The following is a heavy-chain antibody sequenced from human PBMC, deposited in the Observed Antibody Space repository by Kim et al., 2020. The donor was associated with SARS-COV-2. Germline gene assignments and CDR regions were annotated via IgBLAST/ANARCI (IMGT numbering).Heavy chain of an antibody. D-gene: IGHD6-19*01. CDR1: GFSLSTSGVG. J-gene: IGHJ4*02. Sequence: SGPTLVNPTQTLTLTCTFSGFSLSTSGVGVGWIRQPPGKALEWLALIYWDDDKRYSPSLKSRLTITKDTSKNQVVLTMTNMDPVDTATYYCAHRPPTSSGWYLDYFDYWGQGTLVTVSS. CDR3: AHRPPTSSGWYLDYFDY. CDR2: IYWDDDK. V-gene: IGHV2-5*02.